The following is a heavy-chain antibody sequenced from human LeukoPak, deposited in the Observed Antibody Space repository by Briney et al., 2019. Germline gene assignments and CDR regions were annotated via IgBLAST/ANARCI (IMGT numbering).Heavy chain of an antibody. CDR2: IKQDGSEK. CDR3: ARDPLYCGGDCYFDY. J-gene: IGHJ4*02. CDR1: GFTFSSYW. D-gene: IGHD2-21*02. V-gene: IGHV3-7*01. Sequence: PGGSLRLSCAASGFTFSSYWMSWVRQAPGKGLEWVANIKQDGSEKYYVDSVKGRFTISRDNAKNSLYLQMNSLRAEDTAVYYCARDPLYCGGDCYFDYWGQGTLVTVSS.